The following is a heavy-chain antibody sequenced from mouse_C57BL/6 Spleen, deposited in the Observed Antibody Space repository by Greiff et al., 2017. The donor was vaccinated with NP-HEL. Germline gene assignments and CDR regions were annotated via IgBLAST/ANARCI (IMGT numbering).Heavy chain of an antibody. J-gene: IGHJ1*03. D-gene: IGHD2-1*01. CDR1: GYTFTSYG. CDR2: IYPRSGNT. CDR3: AREGGNMTPYFDV. Sequence: QVQLQQSGAELARPGASVKLSCKASGYTFTSYGISWVKQRTGQGLEWIGEIYPRSGNTYYNEKFKGKATLTADKSSSTAYMELRSLTSEDSAVYFCAREGGNMTPYFDVWGTGTTVTVSS. V-gene: IGHV1-81*01.